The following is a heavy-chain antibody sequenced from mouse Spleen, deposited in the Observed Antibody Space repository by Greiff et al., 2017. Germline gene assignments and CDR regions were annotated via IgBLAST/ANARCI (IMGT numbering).Heavy chain of an antibody. CDR2: IYPGDGDT. V-gene: IGHV1-80*01. J-gene: IGHJ2*01. CDR1: GYAFSSYW. Sequence: VQLQQSGAELVRPGSSVKISCKASGYAFSSYWMNWVKQRPGQGLEWIGQIYPGDGDTNYNGKFKGKATLTADKSSSTAYMQLSSLTSEDSAVYFCAREDPYYFDYWGQGTTLTVSS. CDR3: AREDPYYFDY.